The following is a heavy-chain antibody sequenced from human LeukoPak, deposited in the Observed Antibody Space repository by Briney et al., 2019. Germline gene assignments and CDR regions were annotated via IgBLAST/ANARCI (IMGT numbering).Heavy chain of an antibody. CDR1: GFTFSSYA. V-gene: IGHV3-23*01. CDR2: ISGSGGST. D-gene: IGHD6-13*01. Sequence: GGSLRLSCAASGFTFSSYAMHWVRQAPGKGLEWVSAISGSGGSTYYADSAKGRFTISRDNSKNTLYLQMNSLRAEDTAVYYCAKTGTPWYYFDYWGQGTLVTVSS. J-gene: IGHJ4*02. CDR3: AKTGTPWYYFDY.